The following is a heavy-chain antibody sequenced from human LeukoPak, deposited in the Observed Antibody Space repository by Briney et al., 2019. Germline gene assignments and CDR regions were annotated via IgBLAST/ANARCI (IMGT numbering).Heavy chain of an antibody. CDR1: GFTFSSYS. J-gene: IGHJ6*03. Sequence: PGGSLRLSCAASGFTFSSYSINWVRQAPGKWLEWVASIISSSSYIYYADSVKGRFTISRHNSKHKLYLQMNSLGAEDTAVYYCAKDLDYGDYISVYYYYMDVWGKGTTVTISS. CDR2: IISSSSYI. CDR3: AKDLDYGDYISVYYYYMDV. V-gene: IGHV3-21*04. D-gene: IGHD4-17*01.